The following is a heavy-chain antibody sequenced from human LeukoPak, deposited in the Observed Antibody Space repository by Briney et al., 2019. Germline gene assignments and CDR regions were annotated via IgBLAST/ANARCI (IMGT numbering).Heavy chain of an antibody. CDR1: RFSLSRAGVG. J-gene: IGHJ5*02. V-gene: IGHV2-5*01. D-gene: IGHD3-22*01. CDR3: AHRGDFSYNSGYYHYAALAT. Sequence: KASGPTLVKPTQTLTLTCTFSRFSLSRAGVGVGWIRQPPGMALEWLALIFWNDDKRFSPSLESRLTITKDTSKNQVVLTMTNMDPVDTATYYCAHRGDFSYNSGYYHYAALATWGQGILVTVSS. CDR2: IFWNDDK.